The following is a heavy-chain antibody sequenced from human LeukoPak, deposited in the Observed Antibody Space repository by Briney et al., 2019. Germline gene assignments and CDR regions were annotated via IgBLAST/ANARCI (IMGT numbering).Heavy chain of an antibody. D-gene: IGHD1-26*01. CDR1: GLTVTSNY. J-gene: IGHJ5*02. V-gene: IGHV3-66*01. CDR2: IYSGGSGGST. CDR3: TRVRSPNWFDP. Sequence: TGGSLRLSCAASGLTVTSNYMTWVRQAPGKGLEWVSVIYSGGSGGSTYYADSVKGRFTISRDNSKNTLYLQMNSLRVEDTAVYYCTRVRSPNWFDPWGQGTLVTVSS.